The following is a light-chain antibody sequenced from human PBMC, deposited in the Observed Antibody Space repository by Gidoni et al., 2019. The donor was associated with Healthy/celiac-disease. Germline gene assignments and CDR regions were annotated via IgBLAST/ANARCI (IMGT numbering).Light chain of an antibody. CDR1: QSISSW. Sequence: DIQLTQSPSTLSASVADRVTITCRASQSISSWLAWYQQKPGKAPKLLIDKASSLESGVPSRFSGSGSGTEFTLTISSLQPDDFATYYCQQYNSYWTFXQXTKVEIK. V-gene: IGKV1-5*03. J-gene: IGKJ1*01. CDR3: QQYNSYWT. CDR2: KAS.